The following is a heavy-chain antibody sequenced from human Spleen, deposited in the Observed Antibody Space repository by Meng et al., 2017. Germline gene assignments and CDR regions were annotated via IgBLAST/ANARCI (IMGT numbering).Heavy chain of an antibody. Sequence: PSGSPSCTGPCSGGSMSSSNWWSWVRQPPGKGLEWIGYIYYSGSTYYNPSLKSRVTISVDTSKNQFSLKLSSVTAADTAVYYCARVSCSGYYSCWFDPWGQGTLVTVSS. CDR3: ARVSCSGYYSCWFDP. CDR2: IYYSGST. V-gene: IGHV4-4*02. D-gene: IGHD3-22*01. J-gene: IGHJ5*02. CDR1: GGSMSSSNW.